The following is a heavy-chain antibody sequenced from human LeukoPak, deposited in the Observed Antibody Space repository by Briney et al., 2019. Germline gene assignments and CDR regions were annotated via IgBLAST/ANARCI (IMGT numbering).Heavy chain of an antibody. CDR3: ARQGTMIGVDY. V-gene: IGHV4-39*01. CDR1: GGSISSSSYY. Sequence: SETLSLTCTVSGGSISSSSYYWGWIRQPPGKGLEWIGSIYYSGSTYYNPSLKSRVTISVDTSKNQFSLKLSSVTAADTAVYNCARQGTMIGVDYWGQGTLVTVSS. CDR2: IYYSGST. D-gene: IGHD3-22*01. J-gene: IGHJ4*02.